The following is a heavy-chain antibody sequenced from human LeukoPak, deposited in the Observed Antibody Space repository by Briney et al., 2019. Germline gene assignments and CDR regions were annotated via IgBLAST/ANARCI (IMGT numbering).Heavy chain of an antibody. CDR2: ITGSGATT. D-gene: IGHD4-17*01. V-gene: IGHV3-23*01. J-gene: IGHJ4*02. Sequence: GASLRLSCAAPEFTFSSYAMSWVRQAPGKGLEWVSTITGSGATTYYADSVKGRFTISRDISKNTLYLYLQMNSLRAEDTAVYYCARGNGDYRLGSVSADYWGQGTLVTVSS. CDR3: ARGNGDYRLGSVSADY. CDR1: EFTFSSYA.